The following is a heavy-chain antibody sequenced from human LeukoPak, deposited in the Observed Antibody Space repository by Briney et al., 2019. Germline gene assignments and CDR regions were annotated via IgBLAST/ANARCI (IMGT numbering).Heavy chain of an antibody. D-gene: IGHD3-3*01. J-gene: IGHJ5*02. CDR3: ARGTYYDFWSGYHVGWFDP. CDR2: ISSSGSTI. Sequence: GGSLRLSCAASGFTFSSYEMNWVRQAPGKGLEWVSYISSSGSTIYYADSVKGRFTISRDNAKNSLYLQMNSLRAEDTVVYYCARGTYYDFWSGYHVGWFDPWGQGTLVTVSS. CDR1: GFTFSSYE. V-gene: IGHV3-48*03.